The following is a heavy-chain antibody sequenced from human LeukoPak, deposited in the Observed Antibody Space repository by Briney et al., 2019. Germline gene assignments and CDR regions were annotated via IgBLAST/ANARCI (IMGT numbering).Heavy chain of an antibody. J-gene: IGHJ4*02. D-gene: IGHD6-13*01. Sequence: PSETLSLTCTVSGGSISSYYWSWIRQPPGKGLDWIGYIYYSGSTNYNPSLKSRVTISVDASKTQFPLKLSSVTAADTAVYYCARRDSSSCIDYWGQGTLVTVSS. CDR2: IYYSGST. CDR3: ARRDSSSCIDY. CDR1: GGSISSYY. V-gene: IGHV4-59*08.